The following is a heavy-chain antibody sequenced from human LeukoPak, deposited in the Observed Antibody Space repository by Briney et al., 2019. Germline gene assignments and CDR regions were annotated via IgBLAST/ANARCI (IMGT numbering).Heavy chain of an antibody. CDR2: INPNSGGT. CDR1: GYTFTGYY. D-gene: IGHD3-10*01. Sequence: ASVKVSCKASGYTFTGYYMHWVRQAPGQGLEWMGWINPNSGGTNYAQKFQGRVTMTRDTSISTAYMELSRLRSDDTAVYYCARSTMVRGERLGKIDYWGQGTLVTVSS. CDR3: ARSTMVRGERLGKIDY. V-gene: IGHV1-2*02. J-gene: IGHJ4*02.